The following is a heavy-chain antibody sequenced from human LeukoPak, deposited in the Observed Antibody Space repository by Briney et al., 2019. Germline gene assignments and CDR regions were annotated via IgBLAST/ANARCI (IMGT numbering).Heavy chain of an antibody. V-gene: IGHV3-33*08. J-gene: IGHJ4*02. CDR2: ILNDGSQE. CDR1: GFSLSTNA. Sequence: GGSLRLSRAASGFSLSTNAMTWIRQAPGKGLEWVAVILNDGSQEKYADSVKGRFTISRDNSKNTLFLQMNSLRAEDTAVYYCARALFGDSWYGVYWGQGALVTVSS. D-gene: IGHD6-13*01. CDR3: ARALFGDSWYGVY.